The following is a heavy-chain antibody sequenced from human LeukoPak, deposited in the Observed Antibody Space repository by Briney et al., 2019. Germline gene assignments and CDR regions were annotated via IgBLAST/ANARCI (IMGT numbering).Heavy chain of an antibody. J-gene: IGHJ4*02. CDR2: IGSSGSPT. CDR1: GFAFSSYN. V-gene: IGHV3-21*05. D-gene: IGHD6-19*01. CDR3: ARWYSSGWYSDY. Sequence: GGSLRLSCAASGFAFSSYNMNWVRQAPGKGLEWISYIGSSGSPTRYADSVRGRFTISRDNAKNTVYLQMNSLRAEDTAVYYCARWYSSGWYSDYWGQGTLVTVSS.